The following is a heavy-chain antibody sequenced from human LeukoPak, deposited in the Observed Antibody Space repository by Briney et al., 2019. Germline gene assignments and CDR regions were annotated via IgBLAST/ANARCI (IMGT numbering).Heavy chain of an antibody. V-gene: IGHV3-30*02. CDR1: GFTFSKYD. CDR2: IRYDGINK. CDR3: AKDIDFDWLLPNFDY. J-gene: IGHJ4*02. Sequence: GGSQRLSCAASGFTFSKYDMHWVRDAPGEGLEWVTYIRYDGINKYYADSLKGRFTISRDNSKTTLNLQMNSLRAEDTAVYYCAKDIDFDWLLPNFDYWGQGTLVTVSS. D-gene: IGHD3-9*01.